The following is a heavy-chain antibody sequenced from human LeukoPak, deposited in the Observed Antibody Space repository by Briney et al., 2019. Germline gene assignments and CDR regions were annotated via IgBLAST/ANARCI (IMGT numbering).Heavy chain of an antibody. J-gene: IGHJ3*02. CDR1: GFTFSNYA. Sequence: GGSLRLSCTASGFTFSNYAMSWVRQAPGKGLEWVSAISDSGGSTYYADSVKGRFTISRDNSKNTLYLQMNSLRAEDTAVYFCAKDRSDYGGYPPGAFDIWGQGAMVTVSS. D-gene: IGHD4-17*01. V-gene: IGHV3-23*01. CDR2: ISDSGGST. CDR3: AKDRSDYGGYPPGAFDI.